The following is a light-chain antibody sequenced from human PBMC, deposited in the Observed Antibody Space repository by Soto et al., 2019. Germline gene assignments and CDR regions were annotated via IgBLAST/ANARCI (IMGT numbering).Light chain of an antibody. CDR3: QHYNNWPPYS. V-gene: IGKV3-15*01. CDR1: QDVSTN. J-gene: IGKJ2*03. Sequence: ETVMTQSPDTLSVSPGESATLSCRASQDVSTNLAWFHQKPGQTPRLVLYGVSKRATGIPARFSGSGSGRHFTLTISSLQSEDFGVYYCQHYNNWPPYSFGQGTKVEIK. CDR2: GVS.